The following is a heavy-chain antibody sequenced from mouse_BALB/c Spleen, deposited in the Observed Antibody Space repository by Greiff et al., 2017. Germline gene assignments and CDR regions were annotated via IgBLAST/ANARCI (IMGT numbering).Heavy chain of an antibody. V-gene: IGHV5-9-4*01. J-gene: IGHJ3*01. Sequence: EVQRVESGGGLVKPGGSLKLSCAASGFTFSSYAMSWVRQSPEKSLEWVAEISSGGSYTYYPDTVTGRFTISRDNAKNTLYLELSSLRSEDTAMYYCARAPSYEPIAYWGQGTLVTVSA. CDR1: GFTFSSYA. CDR3: ARAPSYEPIAY. D-gene: IGHD2-12*01. CDR2: ISSGGSYT.